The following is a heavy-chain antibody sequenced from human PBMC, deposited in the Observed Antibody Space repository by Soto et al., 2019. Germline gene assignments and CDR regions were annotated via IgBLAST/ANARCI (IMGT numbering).Heavy chain of an antibody. Sequence: TLSLTCSVSGGSISTSRSYWAWIRQPPGKGLEWLANIFYSGSTFYNPSLASRVSVSVDTSKNEFSLKLRSVTATDTAVYYCARQPTTGDTDLWFDPWGQGTLVTVSS. D-gene: IGHD2-21*01. CDR3: ARQPTTGDTDLWFDP. CDR1: GGSISTSRSY. J-gene: IGHJ5*02. V-gene: IGHV4-39*01. CDR2: IFYSGST.